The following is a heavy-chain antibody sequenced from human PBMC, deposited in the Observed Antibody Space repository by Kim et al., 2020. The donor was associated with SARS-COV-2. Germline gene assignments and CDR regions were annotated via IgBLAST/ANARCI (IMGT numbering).Heavy chain of an antibody. J-gene: IGHJ4*02. V-gene: IGHV3-33*01. D-gene: IGHD3-16*02. CDR2: IWYDGSNK. CDR3: ARDSGSGGSYRLPHDY. Sequence: GGSLRLSCAASGFTFSSYGMHWVRQAPGKGLEWVAVIWYDGSNKYYADSVKGRFTISRDNSKNTLYLQMNSLRAEDTAVYYCARDSGSGGSYRLPHDYWGQGTLVTVSS. CDR1: GFTFSSYG.